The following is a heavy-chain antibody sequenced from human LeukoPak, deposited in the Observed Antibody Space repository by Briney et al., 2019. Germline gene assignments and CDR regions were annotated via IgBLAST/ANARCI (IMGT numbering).Heavy chain of an antibody. V-gene: IGHV1-69*05. Sequence: GASVKVSCKASGGTFSSYAISWVRQAPGQGLEWMGGIIPIFGTANYAQKFQGRVTITTDESTSTAYMELSSLRSEDTAVYYCARGSTRPNWFDPWGQGTLVTVSS. J-gene: IGHJ5*02. D-gene: IGHD2-2*01. CDR2: IIPIFGTA. CDR1: GGTFSSYA. CDR3: ARGSTRPNWFDP.